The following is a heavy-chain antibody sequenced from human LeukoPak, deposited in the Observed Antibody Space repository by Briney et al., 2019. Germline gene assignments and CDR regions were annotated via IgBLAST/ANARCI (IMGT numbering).Heavy chain of an antibody. J-gene: IGHJ6*03. V-gene: IGHV1-69*06. CDR1: GDTFSTYA. Sequence: SVKVSCKASGDTFSTYAISWVRQAPGQGLEWMGGIIPIFGTTNYAQKFQGRVTITADKSTSTAYMELSSLRSEDTAVYYCGRDLGRRQRPHPYDYYYYMDVWGKGTTVTVSS. CDR2: IIPIFGTT. CDR3: GRDLGRRQRPHPYDYYYYMDV. D-gene: IGHD6-25*01.